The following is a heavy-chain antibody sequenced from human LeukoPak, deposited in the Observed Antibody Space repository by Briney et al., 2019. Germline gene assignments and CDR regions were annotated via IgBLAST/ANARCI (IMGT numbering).Heavy chain of an antibody. CDR3: ARGPQVVVAATGGSYYYYGMDV. D-gene: IGHD2-15*01. J-gene: IGHJ6*02. V-gene: IGHV1-2*02. Sequence: GASVKVSCKASGYTFTGYYMHWVRQAPGQGLEWMGWINPNSGGTNYAQKLQGRVTMTRDTSISTAYMELSRLRSDDTAVYYCARGPQVVVAATGGSYYYYGMDVWGQGTTVTVSS. CDR2: INPNSGGT. CDR1: GYTFTGYY.